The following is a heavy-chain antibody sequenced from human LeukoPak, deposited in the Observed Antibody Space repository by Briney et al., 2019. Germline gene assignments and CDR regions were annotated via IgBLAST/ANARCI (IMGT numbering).Heavy chain of an antibody. CDR2: IYYSGST. D-gene: IGHD3-22*01. V-gene: IGHV4-39*07. Sequence: PSETLSLTCTVSGGSISSSSYYWGWIRQPPGEGLEWIGSIYYSGSTYYNPSLKSRVTISVDTSKNQFSLKLSSVTAADTAVYYCARDAPLYYYDSSGYSRFDYWGQGTLVTVSS. CDR1: GGSISSSSYY. J-gene: IGHJ4*02. CDR3: ARDAPLYYYDSSGYSRFDY.